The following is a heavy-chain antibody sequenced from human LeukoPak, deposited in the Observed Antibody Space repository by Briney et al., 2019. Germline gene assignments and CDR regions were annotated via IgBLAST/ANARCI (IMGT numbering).Heavy chain of an antibody. V-gene: IGHV2-70*17. CDR2: IDWDGDK. CDR1: GLSLAASASGMS. CDR3: ARSKRGVAGVSHF. Sequence: SGPTLLNPTETLTLTCTFSGLSLAASASGMSVSWIRQPPGKALEWLPRIDWDGDKFYRASLKTRLTLSKDTSENQVVLTITNMDPVDTATYYCARSKRGVAGVSHFWGQGSLVTVPS. D-gene: IGHD6-19*01. J-gene: IGHJ4*02.